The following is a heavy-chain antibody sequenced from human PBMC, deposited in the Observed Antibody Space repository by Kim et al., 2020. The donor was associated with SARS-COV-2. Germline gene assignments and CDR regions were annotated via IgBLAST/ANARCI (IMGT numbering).Heavy chain of an antibody. J-gene: IGHJ4*02. D-gene: IGHD1-26*01. V-gene: IGHV1-2*02. Sequence: YAQKFQGRVTMTRDTTISTAYMELSRLRSDDTAVYYCARADSYGSYYNYWGQGTLVTVSS. CDR3: ARADSYGSYYNY.